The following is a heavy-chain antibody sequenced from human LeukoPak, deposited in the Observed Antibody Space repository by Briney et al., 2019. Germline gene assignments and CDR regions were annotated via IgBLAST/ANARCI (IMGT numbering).Heavy chain of an antibody. V-gene: IGHV3-72*01. CDR3: ARVTTRSGQPHPADF. CDR2: TRNKANSYTT. D-gene: IGHD4-17*01. CDR1: GFTFSDHY. J-gene: IGHJ4*02. Sequence: GGSLRLSCAASGFTFSDHYMDWVRQAPGMGLEWVGRTRNKANSYTTEYGASVKGRFTISRDDSKNSLSLQMNSLKTEDTAVYYCARVTTRSGQPHPADFWGQGTLVIVSS.